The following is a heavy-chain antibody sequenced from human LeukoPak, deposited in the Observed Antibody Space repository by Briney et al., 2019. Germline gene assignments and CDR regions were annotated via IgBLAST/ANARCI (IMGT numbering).Heavy chain of an antibody. CDR2: IKQDGSET. D-gene: IGHD7-27*01. CDR1: GFTFRGYW. V-gene: IGHV3-7*01. CDR3: ARADWGSIDY. Sequence: SGGSLRLSCVASGFTFRGYWISWVRQAPGKGLEWVAIIKQDGSETSYVDSVKGRFTISRDNAKDSLYLHVNILRAEDTAVYYCARADWGSIDYWGQGTLVTVSS. J-gene: IGHJ4*02.